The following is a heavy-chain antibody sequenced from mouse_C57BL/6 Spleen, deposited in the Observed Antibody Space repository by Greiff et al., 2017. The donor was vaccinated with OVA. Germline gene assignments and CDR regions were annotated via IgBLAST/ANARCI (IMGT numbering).Heavy chain of an antibody. V-gene: IGHV7-3*01. Sequence: EVQRVESGGGLVQPGGSLSLSCAASGFTFTDYYMSWVRQPPGKALEWLGFIRNKANGYTTEYSASVKGRFTISRDNSQSILYLQMNALRAEDSATYYCARLSRVTTVAFDYWGQGTTLTVSS. CDR3: ARLSRVTTVAFDY. J-gene: IGHJ2*01. CDR2: IRNKANGYTT. CDR1: GFTFTDYY. D-gene: IGHD1-1*01.